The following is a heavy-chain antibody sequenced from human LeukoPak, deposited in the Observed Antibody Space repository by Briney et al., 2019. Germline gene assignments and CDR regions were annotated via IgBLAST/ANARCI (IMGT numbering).Heavy chain of an antibody. CDR2: ISGDGGST. Sequence: GGSLRLSCAASGFTFDDYAMHWVRQAPGKGLEWVSLISGDGGSTYYADSVRGRFTISRDNSKNSLYLQMDSLRTEETAFYYCAKEIDTLGTNAFDIWGQGTMVTVSS. CDR1: GFTFDDYA. CDR3: AKEIDTLGTNAFDI. D-gene: IGHD2-15*01. V-gene: IGHV3-43*02. J-gene: IGHJ3*02.